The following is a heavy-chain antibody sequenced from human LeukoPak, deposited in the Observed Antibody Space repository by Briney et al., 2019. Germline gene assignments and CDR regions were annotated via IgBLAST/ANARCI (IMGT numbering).Heavy chain of an antibody. CDR3: ARGGSSGIWGTVYFDY. CDR2: INSDGSST. V-gene: IGHV3-74*01. J-gene: IGHJ4*02. CDR1: GFTFSRYW. D-gene: IGHD3-22*01. Sequence: GGSLRLSCAASGFTFSRYWMHWARQAPGKGLVWVSRINSDGSSTNYADSVKGRFTISRDNAKNTLYLQMNSLRAEDTAVYYCARGGSSGIWGTVYFDYWGQGSLVTVSS.